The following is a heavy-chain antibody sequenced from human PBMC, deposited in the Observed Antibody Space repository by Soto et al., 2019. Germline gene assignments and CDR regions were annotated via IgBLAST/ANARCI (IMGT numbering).Heavy chain of an antibody. Sequence: SLHQDHRQGLEWMGIINPSDSTTRYAQKFQGRVTMTRDTSTSTVNMELSSLRSEDTAVYYCARDQEAIVGGSIGGAFAIWGQGTMVIVSS. CDR3: ARDQEAIVGGSIGGAFAI. D-gene: IGHD1-26*01. CDR2: INPSDSTT. V-gene: IGHV1-46*01. J-gene: IGHJ3*02.